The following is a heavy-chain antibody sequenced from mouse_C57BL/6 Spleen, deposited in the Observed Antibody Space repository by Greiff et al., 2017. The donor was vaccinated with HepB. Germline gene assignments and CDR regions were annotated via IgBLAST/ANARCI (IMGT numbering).Heavy chain of an antibody. Sequence: QVQLQQSGAELARPGASVKMSCKASGYTFTSYTMHWVKQRPGQGLEWIGYINPSSGYTKYNQKFKDKATLTADKSSSTAYMQLSSLTSEDSAVYYCARSYYSNYPLDYWGQGTTLTVSS. CDR2: INPSSGYT. V-gene: IGHV1-4*01. CDR1: GYTFTSYT. J-gene: IGHJ2*01. CDR3: ARSYYSNYPLDY. D-gene: IGHD2-5*01.